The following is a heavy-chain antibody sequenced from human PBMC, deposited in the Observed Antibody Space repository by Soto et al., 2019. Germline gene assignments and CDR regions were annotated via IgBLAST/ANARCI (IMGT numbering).Heavy chain of an antibody. J-gene: IGHJ4*02. Sequence: EVQLLESGGGLVQPGGSLRLSCAASGFTFSSYAMRWVRQAPGKGLEWVSAISGSGVSTYYTDSVKGRFTISRDNSKSRLYLKVITLGPEDGAVYYSAKNGGGSWCLTNGYWGQGTLVPVSS. D-gene: IGHD2-15*01. CDR3: AKNGGGSWCLTNGY. CDR2: ISGSGVST. CDR1: GFTFSSYA. V-gene: IGHV3-23*01.